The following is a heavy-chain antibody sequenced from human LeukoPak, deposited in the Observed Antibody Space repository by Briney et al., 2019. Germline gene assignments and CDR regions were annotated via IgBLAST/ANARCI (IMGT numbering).Heavy chain of an antibody. D-gene: IGHD6-13*01. CDR3: TRLVPYLDY. J-gene: IGHJ4*02. Sequence: GGSLRLSCTASGFTFGDYAMSWARQAPGQGLEWVGSIRSKVYGGTTEYAASVKGRFTISRDDSKSLAYLQMNSLKTEDTAVYYCTRLVPYLDYWGQGTLVTVSS. V-gene: IGHV3-49*04. CDR2: IRSKVYGGTT. CDR1: GFTFGDYA.